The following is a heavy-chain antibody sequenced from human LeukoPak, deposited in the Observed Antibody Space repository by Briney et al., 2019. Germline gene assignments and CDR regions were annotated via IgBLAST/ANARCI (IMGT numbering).Heavy chain of an antibody. V-gene: IGHV3-23*01. CDR3: GKEPWEGSGYIHY. CDR1: GFTFSSYP. CDR2: MSGSGDRT. J-gene: IGHJ4*02. D-gene: IGHD3-3*01. Sequence: PGGSLRLSCAASGFTFSSYPMTWVRQAPGKGLEWVSAMSGSGDRTVYADSVKGRLTISRDNSKNTLYLQMNSLKDEDTAIYYCGKEPWEGSGYIHYWGQGTLVTVSS.